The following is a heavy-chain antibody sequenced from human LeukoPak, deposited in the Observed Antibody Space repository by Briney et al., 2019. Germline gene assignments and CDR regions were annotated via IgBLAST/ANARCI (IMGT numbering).Heavy chain of an antibody. CDR2: ICGSGGTP. D-gene: IGHD6-13*01. CDR3: AKDSGSSSWYSKDY. J-gene: IGHJ4*02. Sequence: GGSLRLSCAASGFTFSNYAMNWVRQAPGKGLEWGSFICGSGGTPYSADSLRVGFTIPRDNSRNTLYLQINSLRADDTAVYYCAKDSGSSSWYSKDYWGQGTLVTVSS. V-gene: IGHV3-23*01. CDR1: GFTFSNYA.